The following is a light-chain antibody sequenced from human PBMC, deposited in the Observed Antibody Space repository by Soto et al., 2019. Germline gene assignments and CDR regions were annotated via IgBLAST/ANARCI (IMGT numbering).Light chain of an antibody. CDR3: QQTNSCPPWT. Sequence: DLQMTQSPSSLSASVGDRVTITCRASQSISSYLNWYQQKPGEAPKLLIYGASSLQSGVPSRFSGSGSGTDFTLTISSLQREDSATYYCQQTNSCPPWTFGQGTKVEIK. CDR1: QSISSY. CDR2: GAS. J-gene: IGKJ1*01. V-gene: IGKV1-39*01.